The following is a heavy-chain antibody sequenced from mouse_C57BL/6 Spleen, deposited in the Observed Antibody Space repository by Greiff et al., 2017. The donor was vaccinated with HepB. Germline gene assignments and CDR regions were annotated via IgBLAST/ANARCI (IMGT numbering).Heavy chain of an antibody. J-gene: IGHJ4*01. Sequence: EVQGVESGGDLVKPGGSLKLSCAASGFTFSSYGMSWVRQTPDKRLEWVATISSGGSYTYYPDSVKGRFTISRDNAKNTLYLQMSSLKSEDTAMYYCARQRIYDGYSYYAMDYWGQGTSVTVSS. CDR2: ISSGGSYT. D-gene: IGHD2-3*01. CDR1: GFTFSSYG. V-gene: IGHV5-6*01. CDR3: ARQRIYDGYSYYAMDY.